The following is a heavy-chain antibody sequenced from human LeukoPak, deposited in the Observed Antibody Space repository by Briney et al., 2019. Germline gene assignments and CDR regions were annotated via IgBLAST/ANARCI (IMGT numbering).Heavy chain of an antibody. Sequence: ASETLPLTCTVSGGSISSSSYYWGWIRQPPGKGLEWIGSIYYSGSTYYNPSLKSRVTISVDTSKNQFSLKLSSVTAADTAVYYCARWNGDFDYWGQGTLVTVSS. D-gene: IGHD1-1*01. V-gene: IGHV4-39*01. CDR1: GGSISSSSYY. J-gene: IGHJ4*02. CDR2: IYYSGST. CDR3: ARWNGDFDY.